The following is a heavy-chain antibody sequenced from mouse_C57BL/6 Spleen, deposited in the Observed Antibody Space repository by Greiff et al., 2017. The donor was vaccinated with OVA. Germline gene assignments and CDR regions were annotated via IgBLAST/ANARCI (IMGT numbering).Heavy chain of an antibody. CDR1: GFNIKDYY. CDR2: IDPEDGET. Sequence: VQLQQSGAELVKPGASVKLSCTASGFNIKDYYMHWVKQRTEQGLAWIGRIDPEDGETKYAPKFQGKATITADTSSNTAYLQLSSLTSEDTAVYYWANEPGSSPYYFDYWGQGTTLTVSS. J-gene: IGHJ2*01. D-gene: IGHD1-1*01. CDR3: ANEPGSSPYYFDY. V-gene: IGHV14-2*01.